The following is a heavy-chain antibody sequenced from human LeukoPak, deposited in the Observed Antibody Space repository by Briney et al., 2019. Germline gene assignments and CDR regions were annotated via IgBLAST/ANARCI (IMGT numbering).Heavy chain of an antibody. CDR3: AAKGKMEWEVGLHY. J-gene: IGHJ4*02. CDR1: GGTFTELS. Sequence: ASVKVSCKASGGTFTELSIHWVRQAPGKGLEWLGGFDTEDDETIYALKLQGRVTLTEDTSTDTAYMELTSLRSEDTAIYYCAAKGKMEWEVGLHYWGQGTLLIVSS. V-gene: IGHV1-24*01. D-gene: IGHD1-26*01. CDR2: FDTEDDET.